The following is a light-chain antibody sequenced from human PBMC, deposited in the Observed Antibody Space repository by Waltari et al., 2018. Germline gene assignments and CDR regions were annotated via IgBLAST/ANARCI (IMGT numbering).Light chain of an antibody. V-gene: IGLV7-43*01. J-gene: IGLJ3*02. CDR3: SLYYGDARWV. CDR1: TGVVTTKYS. Sequence: VLTQEPSLTVSPGGPVTPTCDSTTGVVTTKYSPNWFHQKPGQPPRTLIYDTDKKHSWTPARFSGSLLGGKAALTLSNVQPEDEADYYCSLYYGDARWVFGGGTKLTVL. CDR2: DTD.